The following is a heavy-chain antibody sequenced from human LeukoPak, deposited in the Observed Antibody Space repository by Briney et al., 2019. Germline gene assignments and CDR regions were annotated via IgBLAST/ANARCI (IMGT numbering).Heavy chain of an antibody. CDR2: IYTSGTT. CDR1: GGSISSYY. D-gene: IGHD4-17*01. CDR3: TRLSTVTTSFDY. Sequence: SETLSLTCTVSGGSISSYYWSWIRQPAGKGLEWIGRIYTSGTTHYNPSLKSRVTMSVDTSKNQFSLKLSSVTAADTAVYYCTRLSTVTTSFDYWGQGTLVTVSS. J-gene: IGHJ4*02. V-gene: IGHV4-4*07.